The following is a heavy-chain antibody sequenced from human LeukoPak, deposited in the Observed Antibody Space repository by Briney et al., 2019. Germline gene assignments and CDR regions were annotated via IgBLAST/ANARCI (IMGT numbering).Heavy chain of an antibody. J-gene: IGHJ5*02. D-gene: IGHD5-12*01. CDR1: GYSFTDYY. CDR2: INPNSGGT. CDR3: ARDSGYGNNNWFDP. Sequence: GASVKVSCKASGYSFTDYYVHWVRQAPGQGLEWMGWINPNSGGTNSAQKFQGRVTMTRDTSVSTAYMELSRLRSDDTAVYYCARDSGYGNNNWFDPWGQGTLVTVSS. V-gene: IGHV1-2*02.